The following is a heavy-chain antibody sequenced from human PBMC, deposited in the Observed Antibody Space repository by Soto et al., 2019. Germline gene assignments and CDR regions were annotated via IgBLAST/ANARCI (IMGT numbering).Heavy chain of an antibody. CDR2: ISSSGSTI. V-gene: IGHV3-48*03. Sequence: PGGSLRLSCAASGFTFSSYEMNWVRQAPGKGLEWVSYISSSGSTIYYADSVKGRFTISRDNAKNSLYLQMNSLRAEDTAVYYCAREGRYGGYDYWGQGTLVTVSS. J-gene: IGHJ4*02. D-gene: IGHD5-12*01. CDR3: AREGRYGGYDY. CDR1: GFTFSSYE.